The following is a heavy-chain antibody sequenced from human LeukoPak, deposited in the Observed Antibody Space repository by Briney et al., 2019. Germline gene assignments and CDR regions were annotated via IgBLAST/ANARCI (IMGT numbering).Heavy chain of an antibody. V-gene: IGHV3-7*01. J-gene: IGHJ4*02. CDR1: GFTFSSFW. D-gene: IGHD3-22*01. CDR3: ARLYFDSSPFDF. CDR2: IRQDGNVK. Sequence: PGGSLRLSCAASGFTFSSFWMGWVRQAPGKGLEWVANIRQDGNVKEYLDSVKGRFTISRDNAENSLYLQMNSLRAEDTAVYYCARLYFDSSPFDFRGQGTLVTVSS.